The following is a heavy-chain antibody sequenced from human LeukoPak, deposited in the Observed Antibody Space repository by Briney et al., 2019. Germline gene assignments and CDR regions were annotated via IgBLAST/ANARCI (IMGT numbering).Heavy chain of an antibody. V-gene: IGHV3-21*06. D-gene: IGHD2-2*01. CDR3: GRCSATSCYAGGY. CDR2: ISSSSTYT. CDR1: GFIFGSYS. J-gene: IGHJ4*02. Sequence: GGSLRLSCAGSGFIFGSYSVNWVRQAPGKGLEWVSSISSSSTYTYYADSVKGRFTISRDNAQNSLYLQMNSLRAEDTAVYYCGRCSATSCYAGGYWGQGTLVTVSS.